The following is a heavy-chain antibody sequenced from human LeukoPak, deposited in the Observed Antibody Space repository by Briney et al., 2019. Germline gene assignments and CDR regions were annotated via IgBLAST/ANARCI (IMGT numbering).Heavy chain of an antibody. CDR2: IKQDGSEK. CDR3: AREDVVVGAAFDY. CDR1: GFTFSNAW. Sequence: GGSLRLSCAASGFTFSNAWMSWVRQAPGKGLEWVANIKQDGSEKYYVDSVKGRFTISRDNAKNSLYLQMNSLRAEDTAVYYCAREDVVVGAAFDYWGQGTLVTVSS. D-gene: IGHD1-26*01. J-gene: IGHJ4*02. V-gene: IGHV3-7*01.